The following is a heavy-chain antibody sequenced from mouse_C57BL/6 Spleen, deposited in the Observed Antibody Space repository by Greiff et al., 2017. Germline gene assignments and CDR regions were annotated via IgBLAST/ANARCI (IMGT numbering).Heavy chain of an antibody. V-gene: IGHV1-82*01. D-gene: IGHD2-3*01. CDR1: GYAFSSSW. CDR3: ARSYDGYLFAY. CDR2: IYPGDGDT. J-gene: IGHJ3*01. Sequence: VKLMESGPELVKPGASVKISCKASGYAFSSSWMNWVKQRPGKGLEWIGRIYPGDGDTNYNGKFKGKATLTADKSSSTAYMQLSSLTSEDSAVYFCARSYDGYLFAYWGQGTLVTVSA.